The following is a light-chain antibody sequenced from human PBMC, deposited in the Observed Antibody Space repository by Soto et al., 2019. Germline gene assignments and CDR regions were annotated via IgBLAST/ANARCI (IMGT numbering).Light chain of an antibody. CDR1: QRLFSF. J-gene: IGKJ3*01. Sequence: DIQMTQSPSSLSASVGDSVTLTCRASQRLFSFLNWYQQAPGRAPKLLISTAYKLQSGVPSRFSGSESGTAFTLTMSSLQPEDFAIYFCQQTYSAPFTFGPGTKVDVK. CDR2: TAY. CDR3: QQTYSAPFT. V-gene: IGKV1-39*01.